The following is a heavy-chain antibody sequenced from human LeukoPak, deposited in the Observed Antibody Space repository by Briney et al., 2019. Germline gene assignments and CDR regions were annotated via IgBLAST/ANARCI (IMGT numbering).Heavy chain of an antibody. CDR3: AREYYYGSGSYYY. D-gene: IGHD3-10*01. Sequence: PGGSLRLSCAASGFTFSSYSMNWVRQAPGKGLEWVSSISCSSSYIYYADSVKGRFTISRNNAKNSLYLQMNSLRAEDTAVYYCAREYYYGSGSYYYWGQGTLVTVSS. J-gene: IGHJ4*02. CDR2: ISCSSSYI. CDR1: GFTFSSYS. V-gene: IGHV3-21*01.